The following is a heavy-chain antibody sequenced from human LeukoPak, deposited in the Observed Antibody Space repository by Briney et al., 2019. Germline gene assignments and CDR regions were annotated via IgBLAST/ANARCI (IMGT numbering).Heavy chain of an antibody. CDR1: GFTFSSYS. D-gene: IGHD2-21*01. CDR3: PGGPGIPAAFDI. CDR2: ISSSSSYI. Sequence: GGSLRLSRAASGFTFSSYSMNWVRQAPGKGLEGVSSISSSSSYIYYADSVKGRFTISRDNAKNSLYLQMNSLRAEDTAVYYCPGGPGIPAAFDIWGQGTMLTVS. J-gene: IGHJ3*02. V-gene: IGHV3-21*01.